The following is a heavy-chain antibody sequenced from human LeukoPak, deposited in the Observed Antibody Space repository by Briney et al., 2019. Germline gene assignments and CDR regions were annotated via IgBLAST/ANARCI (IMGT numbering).Heavy chain of an antibody. J-gene: IGHJ3*02. Sequence: SVKVSCKASGGTFSSYAISWVRQAPGQGLEWMGGIIPIFGTANYAQKFQGRVTITTDESTSTAYMELSSLRSEDTAVYYCARDRAPITGTTYPWVHDAFDIWCQGTMVTVSS. D-gene: IGHD1-7*01. CDR2: IIPIFGTA. V-gene: IGHV1-69*05. CDR1: GGTFSSYA. CDR3: ARDRAPITGTTYPWVHDAFDI.